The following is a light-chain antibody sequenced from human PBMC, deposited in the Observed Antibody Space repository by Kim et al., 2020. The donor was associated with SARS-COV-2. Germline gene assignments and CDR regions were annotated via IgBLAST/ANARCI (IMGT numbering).Light chain of an antibody. CDR2: AAS. CDR3: QQRYITPFT. V-gene: IGKV1-39*01. Sequence: DIQMTQSPSSLSASVGDRVTITCRTTQNISSHLNWYQQKPGRAPKLLISAASTLQGGVPSRFSGSGSETDFTLTISSLQPEDFATYFCQQRYITPFTFGPGTQVEIK. CDR1: QNISSH. J-gene: IGKJ3*01.